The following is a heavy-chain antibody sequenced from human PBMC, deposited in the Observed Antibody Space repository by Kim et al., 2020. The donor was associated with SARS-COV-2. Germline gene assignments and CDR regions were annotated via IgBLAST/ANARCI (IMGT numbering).Heavy chain of an antibody. Sequence: GGSLRLSCAASGFTFSSYAMHWVRQAPGKGLEWVAVISYDGSNKYYADSVKGRFTISRDNSKNTLYLQMNSLRAEDTAVYYCARAGGGSYWDFDYWGQGTLVTVSS. J-gene: IGHJ4*02. V-gene: IGHV3-30*04. CDR3: ARAGGGSYWDFDY. D-gene: IGHD1-26*01. CDR1: GFTFSSYA. CDR2: ISYDGSNK.